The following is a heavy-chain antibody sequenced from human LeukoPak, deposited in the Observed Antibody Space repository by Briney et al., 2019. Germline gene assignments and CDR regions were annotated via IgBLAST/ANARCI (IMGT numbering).Heavy chain of an antibody. D-gene: IGHD2/OR15-2a*01. V-gene: IGHV4-59*01. Sequence: SETLSLTCTVSGGSISSYYWSWIRQSPGKGLEWIGYIYYRGNTNYNPSLKSRVTISLDTSKNQFSLKLSSVTAADTAVYYCARDISLHPTLFLIDYWGQGTLVTVSS. CDR2: IYYRGNT. J-gene: IGHJ4*02. CDR3: ARDISLHPTLFLIDY. CDR1: GGSISSYY.